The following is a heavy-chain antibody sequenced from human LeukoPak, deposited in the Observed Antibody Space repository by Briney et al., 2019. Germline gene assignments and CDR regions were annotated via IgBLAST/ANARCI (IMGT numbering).Heavy chain of an antibody. Sequence: GASVKVSCKASGYTFTSYGISWVRQAPGQGLEWMGWISAYNGNTNYAQKLQGRVTMTTDTSTSTAYMELRSLRSDDTAVYYCARDSDNWNEFNAFDIWGQGTMVTVSS. V-gene: IGHV1-18*01. D-gene: IGHD1-1*01. CDR1: GYTFTSYG. CDR3: ARDSDNWNEFNAFDI. J-gene: IGHJ3*02. CDR2: ISAYNGNT.